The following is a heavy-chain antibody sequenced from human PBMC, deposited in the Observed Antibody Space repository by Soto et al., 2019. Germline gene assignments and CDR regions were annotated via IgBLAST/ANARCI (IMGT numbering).Heavy chain of an antibody. CDR3: ASSPYGDPRWGMDV. V-gene: IGHV1-18*01. CDR2: ISAYNGNT. Sequence: ASVKVSCKASGYTFTSYGISWVRQAPGQGLEWMGWISAYNGNTNYAQKHQGRVTMTTDTSTSTAYMELRSLRSDDTAVYYCASSPYGDPRWGMDVWGQGTTVTVSS. D-gene: IGHD4-17*01. CDR1: GYTFTSYG. J-gene: IGHJ6*02.